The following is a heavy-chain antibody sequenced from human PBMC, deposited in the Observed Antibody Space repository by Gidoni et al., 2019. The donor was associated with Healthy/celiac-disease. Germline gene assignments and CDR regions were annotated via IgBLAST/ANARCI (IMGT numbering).Heavy chain of an antibody. CDR3: ARGHRLDV. CDR1: GGSIRSYS. Sequence: QVQLQESGPGLVKPSETLSLPCTVSGGSIRSYSWSWIRQPPGKGLEWIGYTYYSGSTNYNPSLKSRVTISVDTSKNQFSLKLSSVTAADTAVYYCARGHRLDVWGKGTTVTVSS. J-gene: IGHJ6*04. V-gene: IGHV4-59*01. CDR2: TYYSGST.